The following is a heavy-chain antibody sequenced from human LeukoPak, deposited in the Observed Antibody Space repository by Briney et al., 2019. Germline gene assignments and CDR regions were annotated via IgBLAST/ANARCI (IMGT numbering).Heavy chain of an antibody. CDR2: ISWNSGSI. CDR1: GFTFDDYA. D-gene: IGHD3-9*01. J-gene: IGHJ4*02. Sequence: PGGSLRLSCAASGFTFDDYAMHWVRHAPGKGLEWVSGISWNSGSIGYADPVKGRFTISRDNAKNSLYLQMNSLRAEDTALYYCASGTYDILTGAVGYWGQGTLVTVSS. CDR3: ASGTYDILTGAVGY. V-gene: IGHV3-9*01.